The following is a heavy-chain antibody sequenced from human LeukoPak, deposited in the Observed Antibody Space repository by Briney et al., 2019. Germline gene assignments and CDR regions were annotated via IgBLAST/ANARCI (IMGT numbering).Heavy chain of an antibody. Sequence: ASVKVSCKASGYTFTSYGINWVRQAPGQGLEWMGWINPNSGGTNYAQKFQGRITMTRDTSISTAYMELSSLRSEDTAIYYCARDNSVGDNAWWFDPWGQGTLVTVSS. V-gene: IGHV1-2*02. CDR3: ARDNSVGDNAWWFDP. J-gene: IGHJ5*02. CDR2: INPNSGGT. CDR1: GYTFTSYG. D-gene: IGHD1-26*01.